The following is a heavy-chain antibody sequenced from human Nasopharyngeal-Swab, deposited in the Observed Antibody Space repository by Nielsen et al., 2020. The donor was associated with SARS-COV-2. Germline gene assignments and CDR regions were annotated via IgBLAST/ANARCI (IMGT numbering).Heavy chain of an antibody. CDR1: GGSISSSSYY. D-gene: IGHD6-19*01. CDR2: IYYSGST. V-gene: IGHV4-39*07. J-gene: IGHJ6*02. CDR3: ARGADSSGWYSYYYYYGMDV. Sequence: SETLSLTCTVSGGSISSSSYYWGWIRQPPGKGLEWIGSIYYSGSTNYNPSLKSRVTISVDTSKNQFSLKLSSVTAADTAVYYCARGADSSGWYSYYYYYGMDVWGQGTTVTVSS.